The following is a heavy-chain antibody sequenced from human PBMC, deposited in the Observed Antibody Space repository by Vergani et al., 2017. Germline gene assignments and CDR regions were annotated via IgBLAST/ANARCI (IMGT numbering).Heavy chain of an antibody. CDR2: ISGSGGST. CDR1: GFTFSSYA. V-gene: IGHV3-23*01. D-gene: IGHD3-22*01. Sequence: EVQLLESGGGLVQPGGSLRLSCAASGFTFSSYAMSWVRQAPGKGLEWVSAISGSGGSTYYADSVKGRFTISRDNSKNTLYLQMNSLRAEDTAVYYCAKDLTNLYYYDSSGYYISPFDYWGQGTLVTVSS. CDR3: AKDLTNLYYYDSSGYYISPFDY. J-gene: IGHJ4*02.